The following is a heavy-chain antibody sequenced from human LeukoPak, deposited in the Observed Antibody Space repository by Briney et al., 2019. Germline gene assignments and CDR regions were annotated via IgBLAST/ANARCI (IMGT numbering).Heavy chain of an antibody. Sequence: PGGSLRLSCAASGFTFSSYSMNWVRQAPGKGLEWASSISSSSSYIYYADSVKGRFTISRDNAKNSLYLQMNSLRAEDTAVYYCAREYSSGWPNPDYWGQGTLVTVSS. CDR2: ISSSSSYI. V-gene: IGHV3-21*01. J-gene: IGHJ4*02. D-gene: IGHD6-19*01. CDR1: GFTFSSYS. CDR3: AREYSSGWPNPDY.